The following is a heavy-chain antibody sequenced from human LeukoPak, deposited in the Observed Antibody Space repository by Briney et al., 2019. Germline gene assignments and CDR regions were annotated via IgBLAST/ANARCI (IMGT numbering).Heavy chain of an antibody. J-gene: IGHJ4*02. Sequence: SGGSLRLSCVVSGITLSNYGMSWVRQAPGKGLEWVSGISERGGSTNYPDSVKGRFIISRDTSKNTVYLQMNSLGVEDTAVYFCAKRGIVIRAVIIIGFHKEAYYFDYWGQGILVTVSS. CDR2: ISERGGST. V-gene: IGHV3-23*01. D-gene: IGHD3-10*01. CDR1: GITLSNYG. CDR3: AKRGIVIRAVIIIGFHKEAYYFDY.